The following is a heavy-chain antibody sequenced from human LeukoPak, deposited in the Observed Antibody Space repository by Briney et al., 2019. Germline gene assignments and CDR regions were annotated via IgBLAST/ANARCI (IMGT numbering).Heavy chain of an antibody. J-gene: IGHJ3*02. CDR2: ISSSGSIV. CDR3: TILSALYDDFDI. D-gene: IGHD2-15*01. CDR1: GFTFSNYE. V-gene: IGHV3-48*03. Sequence: GGSLRLSCAASGFTFSNYEMNWVRQAPGKGLEWVSYISSSGSIVYYADSVKGRFTISRDNAKNSLYLQMNRLRAEDTAVYYCTILSALYDDFDIWGQGTMVTVFS.